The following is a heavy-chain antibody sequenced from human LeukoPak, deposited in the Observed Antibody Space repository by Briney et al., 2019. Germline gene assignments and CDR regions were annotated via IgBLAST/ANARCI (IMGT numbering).Heavy chain of an antibody. V-gene: IGHV4-34*01. J-gene: IGHJ5*02. D-gene: IGHD6-19*01. Sequence: TSETLSLTCAVYGGSFSGYYWSWIRQPPGKGLEWIGEINHSGSTNYNPSLKSRVTISVDTSKNQFSLKLSSVTAADTAVYYCARGRSSGWYRGWFDPWGQGTLVTVSS. CDR3: ARGRSSGWYRGWFDP. CDR2: INHSGST. CDR1: GGSFSGYY.